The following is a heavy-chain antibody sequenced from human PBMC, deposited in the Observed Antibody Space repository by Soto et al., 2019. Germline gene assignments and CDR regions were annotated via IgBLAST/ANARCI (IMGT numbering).Heavy chain of an antibody. CDR2: TYYRGST. V-gene: IGHV4-59*01. CDR3: ARGSSLYCDY. J-gene: IGHJ4*02. Sequence: SQTLSLTCTVSGGSLISYYWSWIRQLPGKGLDWLGYTYYRGSTNYNRSFKSRVTISGSTPNTQFSLKLSSVTAADTAVYYCARGSSLYCDYWGQGTLVTVSS. CDR1: GGSLISYY. D-gene: IGHD1-26*01.